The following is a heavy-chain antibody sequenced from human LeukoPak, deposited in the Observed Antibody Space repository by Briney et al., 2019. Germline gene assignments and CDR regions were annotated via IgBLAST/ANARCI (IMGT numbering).Heavy chain of an antibody. CDR1: GGSFSGYY. CDR3: ARYCSSTSCSPGNWFDP. D-gene: IGHD2-2*01. J-gene: IGHJ5*02. Sequence: PSETLSLTCAVYGGSFSGYYWSWIRQPPGKGLERIGEINHSGSTNYNPSLKSRVTISVDTSKNQFSLKLSSVTAADTAVYYCARYCSSTSCSPGNWFDPWGQGTLVTVSS. V-gene: IGHV4-34*01. CDR2: INHSGST.